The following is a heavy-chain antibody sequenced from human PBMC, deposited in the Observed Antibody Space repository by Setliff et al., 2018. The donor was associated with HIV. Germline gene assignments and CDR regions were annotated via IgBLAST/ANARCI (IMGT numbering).Heavy chain of an antibody. CDR2: IIPNSGAT. D-gene: IGHD2-8*01. J-gene: IGHJ3*02. Sequence: ASVKVSCKASGYTFTAYYIHWVRQAPGQGLEWMGRIIPNSGATNYAQKFQGRVTMTRDTSISTAYMELSRLRSDGTAIYYCATKVYCTNGVCLDAFDIWGQGTMVTVSS. CDR3: ATKVYCTNGVCLDAFDI. CDR1: GYTFTAYY. V-gene: IGHV1-2*06.